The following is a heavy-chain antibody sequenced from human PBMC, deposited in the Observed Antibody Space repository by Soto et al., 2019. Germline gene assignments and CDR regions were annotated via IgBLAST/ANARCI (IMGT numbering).Heavy chain of an antibody. CDR1: GFTFSNYG. CDR3: GKGGVGGGGQGLISNWFDP. CDR2: ISYDGINK. V-gene: IGHV3-30*18. D-gene: IGHD3-16*01. Sequence: QVQLVESGGGVVQPGRSLRLSCAASGFTFSNYGIHWVRQAPGKGLEWVTVISYDGINKFYADSVKGRFTISRDDSKNMVLLQMASRSPEETGMYCCGKGGVGGGGQGLISNWFDPWGQGTLVTVSS. J-gene: IGHJ5*02.